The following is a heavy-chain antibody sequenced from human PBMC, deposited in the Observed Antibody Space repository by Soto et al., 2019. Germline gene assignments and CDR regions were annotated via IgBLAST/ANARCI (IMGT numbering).Heavy chain of an antibody. CDR2: VSYTGDTT. CDR3: ASTDYGGDGQDY. V-gene: IGHV3-23*01. Sequence: GGSLRLSCASSGFTFSTYGMSWVRQAPGKGLEWVSSVSYTGDTTYYADSVEGRFTISRDNSKNTVYLQMNSLRTEDTATYYCASTDYGGDGQDYWGQGTLVTVSS. CDR1: GFTFSTYG. J-gene: IGHJ4*02. D-gene: IGHD4-17*01.